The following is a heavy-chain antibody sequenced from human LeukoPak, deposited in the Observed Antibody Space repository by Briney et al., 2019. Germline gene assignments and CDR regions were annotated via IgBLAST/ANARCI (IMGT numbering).Heavy chain of an antibody. CDR3: ARHAPLVRGVIYYFDH. V-gene: IGHV5-51*01. CDR2: IYAGDSGT. Sequence: PGESLKISCKGSGYSFTNYWIGWVRQMPGKGLEWMGIIYAGDSGTRYSPSFQGQVTISVDRSISTAYLHWSSLKASDTAMYYCARHAPLVRGVIYYFDHWGQGTLVTVSS. D-gene: IGHD3-10*01. J-gene: IGHJ4*02. CDR1: GYSFTNYW.